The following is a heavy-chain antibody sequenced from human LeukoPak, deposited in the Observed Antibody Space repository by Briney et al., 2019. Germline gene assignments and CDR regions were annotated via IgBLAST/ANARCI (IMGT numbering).Heavy chain of an antibody. J-gene: IGHJ4*02. CDR3: ARHPERYSYFDY. CDR1: GGAISSSSYY. D-gene: IGHD5-18*01. CDR2: IYYTGSA. V-gene: IGHV4-39*01. Sequence: SETLSLTCTVSGGAISSSSYYWGWIRQPPGKGLEWIGSIYYTGSAYYNPSLKSRVTMSVDTSKNQFSLRLSSVTAADTAVYSCARHPERYSYFDYWGQGTLVTVSS.